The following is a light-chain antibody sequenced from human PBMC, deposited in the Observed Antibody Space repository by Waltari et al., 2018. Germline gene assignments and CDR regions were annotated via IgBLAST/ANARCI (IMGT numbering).Light chain of an antibody. CDR2: EVT. CDR3: SSYTASSTWV. J-gene: IGLJ3*02. CDR1: SSDIGVYNY. V-gene: IGLV2-14*01. Sequence: QSALTQPASVSGSPGQSISISCTVTSSDIGVYNYVSWFQQYPGKAPKLMIYEVTNRPSGVSDRFSGSKSDNTASLTISGLQAEDEADYYCSSYTASSTWVFGGGTKLSVL.